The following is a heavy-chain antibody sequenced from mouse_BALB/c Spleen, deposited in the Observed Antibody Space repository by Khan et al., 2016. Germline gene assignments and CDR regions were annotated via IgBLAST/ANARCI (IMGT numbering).Heavy chain of an antibody. CDR2: INPSNGRT. V-gene: IGHV1S81*02. J-gene: IGHJ3*01. Sequence: QVQLQQPGAELVKPGASVKLSCKASGYTFTSYWMHWVKQRPGQGLEWIGEINPSNGRTNYNEKFKSKATLTVDKSSSTAYMQLSSLTSEDSAVYYVARYYEGFAYWGQGTLVTVSA. D-gene: IGHD2-4*01. CDR3: ARYYEGFAY. CDR1: GYTFTSYW.